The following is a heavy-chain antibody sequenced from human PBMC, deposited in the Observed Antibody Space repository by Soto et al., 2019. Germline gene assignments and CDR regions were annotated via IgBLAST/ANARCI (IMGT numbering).Heavy chain of an antibody. J-gene: IGHJ4*02. CDR2: IKQDGSEK. D-gene: IGHD3-22*01. V-gene: IGHV3-7*01. CDR1: GFMFGNYW. CDR3: ARDSPFDASSGYLEY. Sequence: GGSLILSCAPSGFMFGNYWMSWVRQAPGKGLEWVANIKQDGSEKYYVDSVKGRFTISRDNAKNSLYLQMTSLRADDTAVYYCARDSPFDASSGYLEYWGQGTLVTVSS.